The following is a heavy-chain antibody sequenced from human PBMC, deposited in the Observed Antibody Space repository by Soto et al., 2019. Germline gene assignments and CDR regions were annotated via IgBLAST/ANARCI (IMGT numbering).Heavy chain of an antibody. Sequence: QLQLQESGSGLVKPSQTLSLTCAVSGGSISSGGYSWSWIRQPPGKGLEWIGYIYHSGSTYYNPSLNSRVPITVDRSKNQFSLKLSSVTAADTAVYYCARAGGLGAVAADYWGQGPLGTVSS. CDR3: ARAGGLGAVAADY. J-gene: IGHJ4*02. D-gene: IGHD6-19*01. V-gene: IGHV4-30-2*01. CDR2: IYHSGST. CDR1: GGSISSGGYS.